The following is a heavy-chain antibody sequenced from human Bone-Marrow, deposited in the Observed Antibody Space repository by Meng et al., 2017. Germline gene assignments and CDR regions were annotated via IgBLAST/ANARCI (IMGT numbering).Heavy chain of an antibody. D-gene: IGHD3-10*01. J-gene: IGHJ4*02. V-gene: IGHV3-21*01. CDR2: ISSRSSYI. CDR1: GFIFSTYS. Sequence: GGSLRLSCAASGFIFSTYSMNWVRQAPGKGLEWVSSISSRSSYIYYADSVKGRFTISRDNAKNSLYLQMNSLRAEDTAVYYCARVTPASHYYGSGTYIGFDYWGQGTLVTVSS. CDR3: ARVTPASHYYGSGTYIGFDY.